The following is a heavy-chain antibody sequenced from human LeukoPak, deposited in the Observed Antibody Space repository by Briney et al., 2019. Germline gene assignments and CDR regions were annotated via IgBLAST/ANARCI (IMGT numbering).Heavy chain of an antibody. CDR1: GFMFTSYW. Sequence: PGGSLRLSCAASGFMFTSYWMSWVRQAPGKGLEWVASINHDGREKYYVDSVKGRYTISRDNAKNSLYLQMNSLRAEDTAVYHCARVVVSTTSRFDPWGQGTLVTVSS. CDR2: INHDGREK. CDR3: ARVVVSTTSRFDP. V-gene: IGHV3-7*05. D-gene: IGHD5/OR15-5a*01. J-gene: IGHJ5*02.